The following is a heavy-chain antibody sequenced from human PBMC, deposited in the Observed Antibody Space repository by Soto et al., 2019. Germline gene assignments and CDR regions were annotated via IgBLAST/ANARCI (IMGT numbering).Heavy chain of an antibody. CDR3: ARYPLHCSGGNCYNFYYGLDG. V-gene: IGHV4-59*01. Sequence: PSETLSLTCTVSCGSINNYYWSWIRQAPGKGLEWIGYIYYSGSVNYNPSLKSRVTISVDTSKNQFSLKLRSVTAADTAIYYCARYPLHCSGGNCYNFYYGLDGWGQGTTVTVSS. J-gene: IGHJ6*02. CDR1: CGSINNYY. D-gene: IGHD2-15*01. CDR2: IYYSGSV.